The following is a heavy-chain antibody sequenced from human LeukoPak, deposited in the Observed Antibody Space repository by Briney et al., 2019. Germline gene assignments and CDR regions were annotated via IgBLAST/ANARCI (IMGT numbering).Heavy chain of an antibody. CDR3: ARESGVLVVSAAFDY. Sequence: KPSETLSLTCTVSGGSISNYYWSWIRQSPGKGLEWIGYIYYTGNTNYNPSLESRVIISVDTSKNQFSLKLSSVTAADTAVYYCARESGVLVVSAAFDYWGQGTLVTVSS. CDR1: GGSISNYY. J-gene: IGHJ4*02. CDR2: IYYTGNT. D-gene: IGHD2-2*01. V-gene: IGHV4-59*12.